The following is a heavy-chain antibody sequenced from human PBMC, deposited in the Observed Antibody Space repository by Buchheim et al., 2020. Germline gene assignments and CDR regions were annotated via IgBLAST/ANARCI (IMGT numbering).Heavy chain of an antibody. Sequence: QVQLVESGGGVVQPGRSLRLSCADSGFTFSSYAMHWVRQAPGKGLEWVAVISYDGSNKYYADSVKGRFTSSRDNSKNTLYLQMNSLRAEDTAVYYCARDLFGYYYDSSGYYPGDYWGQGTL. CDR2: ISYDGSNK. V-gene: IGHV3-30-3*01. D-gene: IGHD3-22*01. CDR3: ARDLFGYYYDSSGYYPGDY. J-gene: IGHJ4*02. CDR1: GFTFSSYA.